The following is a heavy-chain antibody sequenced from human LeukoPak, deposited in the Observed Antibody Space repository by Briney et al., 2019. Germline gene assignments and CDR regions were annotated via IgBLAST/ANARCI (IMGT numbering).Heavy chain of an antibody. CDR1: GFTFSSYE. Sequence: PGGSLRLSCAASGFTFSSYEMNWVRQAPGKGLEWVSYISSSGSTIYYADSVKGRFTISRDNAKNSLYLQMNSLRAEDTAVYYCARKVALRGFDYWGQGTLATVSS. D-gene: IGHD4-17*01. CDR2: ISSSGSTI. J-gene: IGHJ4*02. V-gene: IGHV3-48*03. CDR3: ARKVALRGFDY.